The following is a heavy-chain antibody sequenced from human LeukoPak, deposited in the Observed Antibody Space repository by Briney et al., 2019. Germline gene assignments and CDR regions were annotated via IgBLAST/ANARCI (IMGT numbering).Heavy chain of an antibody. D-gene: IGHD3-10*01. CDR3: ARSDDYYGSGSYFDY. CDR1: GDSVSSNSAA. V-gene: IGHV6-1*01. CDR2: TYYRSKWYN. J-gene: IGHJ4*02. Sequence: NLSQTLSLTCAISGDSVSSNSAAWNWIRQSPSRGLEWLGRTYYRSKWYNDYAVSVKSRITINPDTSKNQFSLQLNSVTPEDTAVYYCARSDDYYGSGSYFDYWGQGTLVTVSS.